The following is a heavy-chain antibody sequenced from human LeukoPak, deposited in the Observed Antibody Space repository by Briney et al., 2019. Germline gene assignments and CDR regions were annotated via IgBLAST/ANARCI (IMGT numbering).Heavy chain of an antibody. D-gene: IGHD2-8*01. J-gene: IGHJ4*02. Sequence: PSGTLSLTCTVSGGSISSYYWSWIRQPPGKGLEWIGYIYYSGSTNYNPSLKSRVTISVDTSKNQFSLKLSSVTAADTAVYYCARALVSCTNGVCYQGHFDYWGQGTLVTVSS. CDR3: ARALVSCTNGVCYQGHFDY. CDR1: GGSISSYY. CDR2: IYYSGST. V-gene: IGHV4-59*01.